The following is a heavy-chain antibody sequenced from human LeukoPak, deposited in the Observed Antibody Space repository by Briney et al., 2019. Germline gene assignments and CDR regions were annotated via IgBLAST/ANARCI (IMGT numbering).Heavy chain of an antibody. Sequence: ASVKVSCKASGYTFTSYGISWVRQAPGQGLEWMGWISAYNGNTNYAQKLQGRVTMTTDTSTSTAYMELRSLRSDDTAVYYCAGTGYCSSTSCYGLDHYYYMDVWGKGTTVTVSS. V-gene: IGHV1-18*01. CDR2: ISAYNGNT. D-gene: IGHD2-2*01. CDR3: AGTGYCSSTSCYGLDHYYYMDV. J-gene: IGHJ6*03. CDR1: GYTFTSYG.